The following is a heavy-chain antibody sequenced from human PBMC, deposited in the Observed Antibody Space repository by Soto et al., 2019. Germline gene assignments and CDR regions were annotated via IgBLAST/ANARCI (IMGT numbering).Heavy chain of an antibody. D-gene: IGHD6-25*01. Sequence: QVQLVQSGAEVKKPGSSVKVSCKASGCTFSRYAISWVRQAPGQGLEWRGGIIPIFGTANYAQKFQGRVTITADESASTAYMELSSVRSEDTAVYYCSRQGAALRDYYYGMDVWGQGTTVTVSS. CDR2: IIPIFGTA. CDR3: SRQGAALRDYYYGMDV. CDR1: GCTFSRYA. J-gene: IGHJ6*02. V-gene: IGHV1-69*12.